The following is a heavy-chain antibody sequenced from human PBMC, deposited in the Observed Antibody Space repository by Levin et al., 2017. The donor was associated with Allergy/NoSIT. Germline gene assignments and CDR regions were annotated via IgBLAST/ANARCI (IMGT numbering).Heavy chain of an antibody. CDR2: IPHSGSA. CDR3: ARDECAWFGECYGPDV. D-gene: IGHD3-10*01. Sequence: LRLSCTVSGDSISRGDYYWTWIRQLPGKGLEWNGFIPHSGSASYNPSLKSRLTLSLDTSKNHFSLKLASVTVADTAVYYCARDECAWFGECYGPDVWGQGTTVIVSS. CDR1: GDSISRGDYY. V-gene: IGHV4-31*03. J-gene: IGHJ6*02.